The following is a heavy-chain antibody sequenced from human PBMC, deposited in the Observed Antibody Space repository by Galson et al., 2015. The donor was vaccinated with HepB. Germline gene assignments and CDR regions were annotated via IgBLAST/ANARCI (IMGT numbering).Heavy chain of an antibody. J-gene: IGHJ4*02. CDR1: GYTFTSYA. Sequence: SVKVSCKASGYTFTSYAMHWVRQAPGQRLEWMGWINAGNGNTKYSQKFQGRVTITRDTSASTAYMELSSLRSEGTAVYYCARVKSIAAAGIGDYWGQGTLVTVSS. CDR2: INAGNGNT. V-gene: IGHV1-3*01. D-gene: IGHD6-13*01. CDR3: ARVKSIAAAGIGDY.